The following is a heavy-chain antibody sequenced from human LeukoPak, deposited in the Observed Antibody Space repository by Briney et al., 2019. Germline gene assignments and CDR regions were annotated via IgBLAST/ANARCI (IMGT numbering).Heavy chain of an antibody. D-gene: IGHD3-9*01. CDR1: GFSLSTSGVG. J-gene: IGHJ4*02. CDR3: AHIAGVHFDWLPVGRPYFDY. V-gene: IGHV2-5*01. Sequence: SGPTLVKPTQTLTLTCTFSGFSLSTSGVGVGWIRQPPGKALEWLALIYWNDDKRYSPSLKSRLTITKDTSKNQVVLTMTNMDPVDTATYYCAHIAGVHFDWLPVGRPYFDYWGQGTLVTVSS. CDR2: IYWNDDK.